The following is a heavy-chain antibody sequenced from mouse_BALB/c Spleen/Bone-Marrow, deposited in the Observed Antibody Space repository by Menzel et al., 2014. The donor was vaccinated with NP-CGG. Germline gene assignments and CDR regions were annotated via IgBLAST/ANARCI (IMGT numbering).Heavy chain of an antibody. V-gene: IGHV1-7*01. D-gene: IGHD2-10*01. Sequence: VQLQQSRAELAKPGASMKMTCKASDYTFXNYWMHWVKQRPGQGLEWIGYINPSTGYTEYNQKFKDKATLTADKSSSTAYMQLSRLTSEDSAVYYCASYRFAYWGQGTLVTVSA. J-gene: IGHJ3*01. CDR2: INPSTGYT. CDR3: ASYRFAY. CDR1: DYTFXNYW.